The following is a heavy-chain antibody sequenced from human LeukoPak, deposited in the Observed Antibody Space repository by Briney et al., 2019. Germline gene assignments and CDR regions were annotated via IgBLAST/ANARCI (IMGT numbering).Heavy chain of an antibody. D-gene: IGHD3-10*01. CDR1: GFNGSRNF. CDR3: ARSLRVRGVPDYMDV. V-gene: IGHV3-53*01. Sequence: GSLRLSFAASGFNGSRNFMTLVRQGPGKGLEWGLVIYKNAITYYADTVKGRFTISRDNSKNTLYLQMNSLRADDTAVYYCARSLRVRGVPDYMDVWGKGTTVTISS. J-gene: IGHJ6*03. CDR2: IYKNAIT.